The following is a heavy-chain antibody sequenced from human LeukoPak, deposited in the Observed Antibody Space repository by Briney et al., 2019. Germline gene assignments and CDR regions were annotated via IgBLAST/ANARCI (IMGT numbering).Heavy chain of an antibody. D-gene: IGHD1-26*01. CDR3: TRVTLRGSKYNWFDP. V-gene: IGHV1-69*08. Sequence: SVKVSCMSSGGTFNTHIFNWVRQAPGQGVEWMGRITPIIGTTKYAQRFQGRVTITADTSTSTAYLELRGLTYDDSAVYYCTRVTLRGSKYNWFDPWGQGTHVSVSS. CDR1: GGTFNTHI. CDR2: ITPIIGTT. J-gene: IGHJ5*02.